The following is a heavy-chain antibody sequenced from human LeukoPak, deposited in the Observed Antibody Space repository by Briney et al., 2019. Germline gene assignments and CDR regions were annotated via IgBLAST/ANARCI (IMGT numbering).Heavy chain of an antibody. Sequence: GASVKVSWKASGYTFTRYYIHWVRQAPGQGLEWMGIINPSGGGTSYTQKFQGRVTMTGDTSTSTVYMELSSLRSEDTAVYYCARGPYRYFDYWGQGTLVTVSS. D-gene: IGHD1-26*01. CDR3: ARGPYRYFDY. CDR1: GYTFTRYY. J-gene: IGHJ4*02. CDR2: INPSGGGT. V-gene: IGHV1-46*01.